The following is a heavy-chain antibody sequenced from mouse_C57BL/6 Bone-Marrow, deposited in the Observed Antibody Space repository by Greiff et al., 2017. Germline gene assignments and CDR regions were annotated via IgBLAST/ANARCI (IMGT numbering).Heavy chain of an antibody. V-gene: IGHV1-64*01. J-gene: IGHJ4*01. Sequence: QVQLQQPGAELVKPGASVKLSCKASGYTFTSYWMHWVKPRPGQGLEWIGMIHPNSGSTNYNEKFKSKATLTVDKSSSTAYMQLSSLTSEDSAVYYCAGGLRDYYAMDYWGQGTSVTVSS. CDR1: GYTFTSYW. CDR2: IHPNSGST. D-gene: IGHD2-4*01. CDR3: AGGLRDYYAMDY.